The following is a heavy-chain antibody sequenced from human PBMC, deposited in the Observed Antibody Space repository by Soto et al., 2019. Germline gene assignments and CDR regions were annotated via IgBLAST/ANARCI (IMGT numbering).Heavy chain of an antibody. D-gene: IGHD3-22*01. Sequence: SETLSLTCAVSGGSISSGGYSWSWIRQPPGKGLEWIGYICHSGSTYYNPSLKSRVTISVDRSKNQFSLKLSSVTAADTAVYYCARVNYYDSSGYYFDYWGQGTLVTVSS. V-gene: IGHV4-30-2*01. J-gene: IGHJ4*02. CDR3: ARVNYYDSSGYYFDY. CDR1: GGSISSGGYS. CDR2: ICHSGST.